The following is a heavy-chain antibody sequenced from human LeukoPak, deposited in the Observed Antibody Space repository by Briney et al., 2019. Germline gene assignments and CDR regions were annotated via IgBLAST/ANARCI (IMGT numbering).Heavy chain of an antibody. CDR3: ARFGSSWDLDY. Sequence: PGGSLRLSCAASGFTVSSNYMSWVRQAPGKGLEWVSVIYSGGSTYYADSGKGRFTISRDNSKNTLYHQMNSLRAEDTAVYYCARFGSSWDLDYWGQGTLVTVSS. CDR2: IYSGGST. D-gene: IGHD6-13*01. V-gene: IGHV3-66*02. J-gene: IGHJ4*02. CDR1: GFTVSSNY.